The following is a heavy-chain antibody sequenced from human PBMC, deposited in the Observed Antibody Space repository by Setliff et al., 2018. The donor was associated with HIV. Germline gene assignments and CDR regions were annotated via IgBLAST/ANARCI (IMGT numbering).Heavy chain of an antibody. CDR1: GDSINSGTYY. Sequence: SATLSLTCTVSGDSINSGTYYWSWIRQPAGKGLEWIWRLHLRGDTNYNPSLKSRVTMSIDTSKNQFSLKLSSVTAADTAVYCCARDNSYYYGSGSHYWYGMDVWGQGTLVTVSS. V-gene: IGHV4-61*02. CDR2: LHLRGDT. D-gene: IGHD3-10*01. CDR3: ARDNSYYYGSGSHYWYGMDV. J-gene: IGHJ6*02.